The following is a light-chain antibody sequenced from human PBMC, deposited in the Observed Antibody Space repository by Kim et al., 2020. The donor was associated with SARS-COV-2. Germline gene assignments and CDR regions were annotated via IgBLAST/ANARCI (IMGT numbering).Light chain of an antibody. Sequence: VSPGERATLSCRASQSVSSNLAWYQQKPGQAPRLLIYGASTRATGIPARFSGSGSGTEFTLTIGSLQSEDYALYYCQQNNNWPWTFGQGTKVDIK. CDR2: GAS. CDR3: QQNNNWPWT. J-gene: IGKJ1*01. CDR1: QSVSSN. V-gene: IGKV3-15*01.